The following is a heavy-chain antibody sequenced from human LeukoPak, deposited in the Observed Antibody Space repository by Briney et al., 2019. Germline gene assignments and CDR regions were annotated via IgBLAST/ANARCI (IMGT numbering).Heavy chain of an antibody. V-gene: IGHV1-8*01. CDR2: MNPNSGNT. D-gene: IGHD6-13*01. J-gene: IGHJ6*02. CDR3: ARVRSSSPYYYYDMDV. Sequence: ASVKVSCKASGYTFTSYDINWVRQATGQGLEWMGWMNPNSGNTGYAQKFQGRVTMTRNTSISTAYMELSSLRSEDTAVYYCARVRSSSPYYYYDMDVWGQGTTVTVSS. CDR1: GYTFTSYD.